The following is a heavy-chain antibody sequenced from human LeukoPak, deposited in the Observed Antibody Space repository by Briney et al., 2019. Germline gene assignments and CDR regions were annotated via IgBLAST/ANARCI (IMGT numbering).Heavy chain of an antibody. Sequence: SETLSLTCAVSGGSISSSNWWSWVRQPPGKGLEWIGEIYHSGSTNYNPSLKSRVTISVDKSKNQFSLKLSSVTAADTAVYYCAALTNYYGSGSHTLTDYWGQGTLVTVSS. CDR1: GGSISSSNW. CDR3: AALTNYYGSGSHTLTDY. CDR2: IYHSGST. J-gene: IGHJ4*02. D-gene: IGHD3-10*01. V-gene: IGHV4-4*02.